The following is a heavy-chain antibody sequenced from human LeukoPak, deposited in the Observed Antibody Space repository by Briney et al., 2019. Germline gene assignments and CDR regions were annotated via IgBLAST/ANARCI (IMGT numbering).Heavy chain of an antibody. D-gene: IGHD3-22*01. V-gene: IGHV3-53*01. CDR1: GFIVSGKY. J-gene: IGHJ3*02. Sequence: GGSLRLSCAASGFIVSGKYMSWDRQAPGKGLEWVSVIRSGGSTSYADSVKGRFTISRDNSKNTLYLQMNSLRAEDTAVYYCAREGSFDSSGYNDALDIWGQGTMVTVSA. CDR2: IRSGGST. CDR3: AREGSFDSSGYNDALDI.